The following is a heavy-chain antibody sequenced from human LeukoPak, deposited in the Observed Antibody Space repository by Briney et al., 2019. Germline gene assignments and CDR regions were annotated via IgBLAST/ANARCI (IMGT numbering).Heavy chain of an antibody. CDR1: GFTFSSYA. V-gene: IGHV3-30-3*01. D-gene: IGHD1/OR15-1a*01. CDR2: ISYDGSNK. CDR3: AREGTGSYMDV. J-gene: IGHJ6*03. Sequence: PGRSLRLSCAASGFTFSSYAMHWVRQAPGKGLEWVAVISYDGSNKYYADSVKGRFTISRDNAKNTLYLQVNSLRVEDTAVYYCAREGTGSYMDVWGKGTTVTVSS.